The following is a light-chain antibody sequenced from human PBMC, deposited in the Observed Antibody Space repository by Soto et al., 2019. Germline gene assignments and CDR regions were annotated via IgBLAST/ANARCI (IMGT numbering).Light chain of an antibody. Sequence: DIQVTQSSSSLSVSVGDRVTITCRAGQTIDIYLNWYQVKAGKAPKLLIYASSNLESGVPSRFSGSRSGTDFTLTISSLQPEDCATYYCQQTFRPPSTFGQGTKVDIK. CDR3: QQTFRPPST. CDR1: QTIDIY. J-gene: IGKJ1*01. CDR2: ASS. V-gene: IGKV1-39*01.